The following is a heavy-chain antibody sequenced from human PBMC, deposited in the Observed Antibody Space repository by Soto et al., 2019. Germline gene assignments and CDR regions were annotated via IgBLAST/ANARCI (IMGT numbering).Heavy chain of an antibody. V-gene: IGHV4-59*08. J-gene: IGHJ4*02. CDR2: INYSGST. D-gene: IGHD4-17*01. Sequence: QVQLQESGPGLVKPSETLSLTCTVSGGSISSYYWSWIRQPPGKGLEWIGYINYSGSTNYNPSLTSRVTIPVDTSKNQFSLKLSSVTAADTAVYYCARHATLHGDYEYWGQGTLVTVSS. CDR3: ARHATLHGDYEY. CDR1: GGSISSYY.